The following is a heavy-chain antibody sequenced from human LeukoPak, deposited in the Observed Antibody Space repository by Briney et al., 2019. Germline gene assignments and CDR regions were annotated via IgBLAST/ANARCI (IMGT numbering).Heavy chain of an antibody. CDR3: VRAPSAIEALDY. J-gene: IGHJ4*02. Sequence: PGSSLRLSCAASGFTFSSYVMHWVRQAPGKGLEWVAVIRYDGSNKYYADSVKGRFTISRDNSKNTLYLQMNSLRAEDTAVYYCVRAPSAIEALDYWGQGTLVTVSS. CDR1: GFTFSSYV. V-gene: IGHV3-33*01. D-gene: IGHD3-22*01. CDR2: IRYDGSNK.